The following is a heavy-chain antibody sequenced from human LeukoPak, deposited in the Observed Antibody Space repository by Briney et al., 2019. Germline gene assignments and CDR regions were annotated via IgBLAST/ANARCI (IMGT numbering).Heavy chain of an antibody. CDR2: IGAHNGLR. Sequence: GASVKVSCQPSGYTFTTSGISWLRQAPGQGLEWMAWIGAHNGLRNFAQKFQGRLTLTTDSSTSTAYMELSSLRSEDTAVYYCATTMVRGVIRYYYGMDVWGQGTTVTVSS. V-gene: IGHV1-18*01. CDR3: ATTMVRGVIRYYYGMDV. CDR1: GYTFTTSG. D-gene: IGHD3-10*01. J-gene: IGHJ6*02.